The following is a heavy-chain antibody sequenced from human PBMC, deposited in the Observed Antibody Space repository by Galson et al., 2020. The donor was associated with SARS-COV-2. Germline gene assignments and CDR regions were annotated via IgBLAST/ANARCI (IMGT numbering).Heavy chain of an antibody. CDR2: IDWDDDK. Sequence: SGPTLVKPTQTLTLTCTFSGFSLKTNEMCVSWIRQPPGKAPEWLALIDWDDDKYYSTFLKTRLTISMDTSKNQVVLTVTNMDPGDSATYYCARSRCRLFQPLWPGHHFDNWGQGILVTVSS. CDR1: GFSLKTNEMC. D-gene: IGHD2-2*01. J-gene: IGHJ4*02. CDR3: ARSRCRLFQPLWPGHHFDN. V-gene: IGHV2-70*01.